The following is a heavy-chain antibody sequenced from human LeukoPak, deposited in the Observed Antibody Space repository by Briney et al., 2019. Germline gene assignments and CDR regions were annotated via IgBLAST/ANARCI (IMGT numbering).Heavy chain of an antibody. V-gene: IGHV4-61*02. Sequence: SETLSLTCTVSGGSISSGSYYWSWIRQPAGKGLEWIGRIYTSGSTNYNPSLKSRATISVDTSKNQFSLKLSSVTAADTAVYYCARGLTHLAAAGRVFDYWGQGTLVTVSS. D-gene: IGHD6-13*01. CDR3: ARGLTHLAAAGRVFDY. CDR1: GGSISSGSYY. J-gene: IGHJ4*02. CDR2: IYTSGST.